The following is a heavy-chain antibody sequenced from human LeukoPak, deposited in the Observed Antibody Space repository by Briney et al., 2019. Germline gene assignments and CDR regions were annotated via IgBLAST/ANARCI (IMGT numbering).Heavy chain of an antibody. CDR2: ISSRSVYV. CDR1: GFSLNSYS. V-gene: IGHV3-21*04. Sequence: GESLRLSCAASGFSLNSYSMNWVRQAPGKGLEWVSYISSRSVYVFYAESVKGRFTISRDDSKSSLYLQLNSLRAEDTAVYYCARDYKWAFDIWGQGTMVTVSS. CDR3: ARDYKWAFDI. J-gene: IGHJ3*02. D-gene: IGHD1-1*01.